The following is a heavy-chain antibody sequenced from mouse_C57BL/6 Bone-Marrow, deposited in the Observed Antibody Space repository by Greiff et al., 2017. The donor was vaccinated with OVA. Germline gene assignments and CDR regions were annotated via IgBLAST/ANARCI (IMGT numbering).Heavy chain of an antibody. CDR1: GYTFTDYY. CDR2: IYPGSGNT. V-gene: IGHV1-76*01. J-gene: IGHJ4*01. CDR3: ARGSEIYYDYDEAMDY. D-gene: IGHD2-4*01. Sequence: VMLVESGAELVRPGASVKLSCKASGYTFTDYYINWVKQRPGQGLEWIARIYPGSGNTYYNEKFKGKATLTAEKSSSTAYMQLSSLTSEDSAVYFCARGSEIYYDYDEAMDYWGQGTSVTVSS.